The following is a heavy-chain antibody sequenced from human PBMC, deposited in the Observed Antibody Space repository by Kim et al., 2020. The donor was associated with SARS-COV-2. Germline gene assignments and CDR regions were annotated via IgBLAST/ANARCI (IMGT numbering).Heavy chain of an antibody. Sequence: SETLSLTCAVSGGSISSDNWWSWVRQAPGKGLQWIGEIFPSGTTNYNPCLKSRVTISLDKSKNQFSLNINSVTAADTAVYFCARGYDYGAYKFDPWGQGT. CDR2: IFPSGTT. D-gene: IGHD4-17*01. V-gene: IGHV4-4*02. J-gene: IGHJ5*02. CDR3: ARGYDYGAYKFDP. CDR1: GGSISSDNW.